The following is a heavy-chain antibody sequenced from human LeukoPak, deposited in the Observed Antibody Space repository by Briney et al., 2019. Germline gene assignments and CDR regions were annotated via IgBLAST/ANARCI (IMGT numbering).Heavy chain of an antibody. CDR2: IYYSEST. V-gene: IGHV4-59*01. CDR1: GGSISSYY. Sequence: SETLSLTCTVSGGSISSYYWSWIRQPPGKGLEWIGYIYYSESTNYNPSLKSRVTISVDTSKNQFSLKLSSVTAADTAVYYCARGGWYDFWSGYYAFDYWGQGNLVTVSS. D-gene: IGHD3-3*01. CDR3: ARGGWYDFWSGYYAFDY. J-gene: IGHJ4*02.